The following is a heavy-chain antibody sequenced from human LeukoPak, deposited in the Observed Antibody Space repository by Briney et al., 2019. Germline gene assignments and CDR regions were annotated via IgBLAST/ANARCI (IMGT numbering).Heavy chain of an antibody. CDR1: GFTFSSYS. V-gene: IGHV3-48*04. J-gene: IGHJ3*02. Sequence: GGSLRLSCAASGFTFSSYSMNWVRQAPGKGLEWVSYISSSSSTIYYADSVKGRFTISRDNAKNSLYLQMNSLRAEDTAVYYCAKETEVLRSAFDIWGQGTMVTVSS. D-gene: IGHD2/OR15-2a*01. CDR2: ISSSSSTI. CDR3: AKETEVLRSAFDI.